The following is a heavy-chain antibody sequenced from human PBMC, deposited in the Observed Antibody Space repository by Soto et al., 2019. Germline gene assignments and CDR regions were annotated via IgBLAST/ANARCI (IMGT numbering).Heavy chain of an antibody. D-gene: IGHD2-15*01. CDR1: GGTFSSYA. V-gene: IGHV1-69*12. Sequence: QVQLVQSGAEVKKPGSSVKVSCKASGGTFSSYAISWVRQAPGQGLEWMGGIIPIFGTANYAQKFQGRVTITADESPSTAYMELSSLRSEDTAVYYCAREGVVVAANYYYGMDVWGQGTTVTVSS. J-gene: IGHJ6*02. CDR2: IIPIFGTA. CDR3: AREGVVVAANYYYGMDV.